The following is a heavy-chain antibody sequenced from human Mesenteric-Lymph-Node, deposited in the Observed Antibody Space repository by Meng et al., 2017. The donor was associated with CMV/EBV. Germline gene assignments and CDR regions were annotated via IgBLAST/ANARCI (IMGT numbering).Heavy chain of an antibody. CDR1: GFTFRNYD. CDR3: AKESGVLRFLEWLGAFDV. J-gene: IGHJ3*01. CDR2: IWDDGSKE. V-gene: IGHV3-33*06. D-gene: IGHD3-3*01. Sequence: GESLKISCVDSGFTFRNYDMNWVRQAPGKGLEWVAVIWDDGSKEYYADSVKGRFTISRDNSKNTLYLQLNSLRVEDTAVYYCAKESGVLRFLEWLGAFDVWGQGTMVTVSS.